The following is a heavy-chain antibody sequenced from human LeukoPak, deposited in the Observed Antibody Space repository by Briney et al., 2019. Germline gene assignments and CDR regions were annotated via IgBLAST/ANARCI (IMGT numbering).Heavy chain of an antibody. J-gene: IGHJ1*01. Sequence: SETLSLTCTVSGGSITSYFWTWIRQPPGKGLEWIGYIYHSGTTNYNPSLKSRVTISVDTSKNQSSLRLSSVTAADTAVYYCAQKAPFSPAYSQQWGQGTLVTVSS. V-gene: IGHV4-59*01. D-gene: IGHD2/OR15-2a*01. CDR1: GGSITSYF. CDR2: IYHSGTT. CDR3: AQKAPFSPAYSQQ.